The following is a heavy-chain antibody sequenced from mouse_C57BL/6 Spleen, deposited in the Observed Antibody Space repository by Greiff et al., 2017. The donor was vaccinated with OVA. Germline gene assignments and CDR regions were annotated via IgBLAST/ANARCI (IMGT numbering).Heavy chain of an antibody. J-gene: IGHJ2*01. CDR2: INPNNGGT. CDR1: GYTFTDYY. CDR3: IEGYFDY. Sequence: EVQLQQSGPELVKPGASVKISCKASGYTFTDYYMNWVKQSHGKSLEWIGDINPNNGGTSYNQKFKGKATLTVDKSSSTAYMELRSLTSEDSAVYYCIEGYFDYWGQGTTLTVSS. V-gene: IGHV1-26*01.